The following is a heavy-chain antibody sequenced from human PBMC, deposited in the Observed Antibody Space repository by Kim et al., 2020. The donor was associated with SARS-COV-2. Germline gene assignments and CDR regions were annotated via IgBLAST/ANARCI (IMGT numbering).Heavy chain of an antibody. J-gene: IGHJ4*02. Sequence: SVKVSCKASGGTFSSYAISWVRQAPGQGLEWMGGIIPIFGTANYAQKFQGRVTITADESTSTAYMELSSLRSEDTAVYYCARAALYGSGSTHFDYWGQGTLVTASS. CDR2: IIPIFGTA. D-gene: IGHD3-10*01. CDR1: GGTFSSYA. V-gene: IGHV1-69*13. CDR3: ARAALYGSGSTHFDY.